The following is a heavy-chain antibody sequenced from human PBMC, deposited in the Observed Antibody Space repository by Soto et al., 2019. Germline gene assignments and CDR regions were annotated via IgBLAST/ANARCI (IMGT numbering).Heavy chain of an antibody. CDR3: ARIPFALAGVATQDFGDY. CDR2: IYHSGNT. V-gene: IGHV4-38-2*01. Sequence: SETLSLTCAFSGYSITNGYYWGWVRQPPGKGLEWIGSIYHSGNTYYNPSLKSRVTISLDTSKNQFSLKLTSVTAADTATYYCARIPFALAGVATQDFGDYWGQGTLVTVSS. D-gene: IGHD5-12*01. J-gene: IGHJ4*02. CDR1: GYSITNGYY.